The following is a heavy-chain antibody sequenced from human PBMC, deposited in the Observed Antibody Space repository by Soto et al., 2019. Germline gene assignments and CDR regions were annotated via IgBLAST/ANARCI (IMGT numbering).Heavy chain of an antibody. CDR2: ISYEGTKT. CDR3: ALASAGPTLEYFQH. CDR1: GFTFSSSG. J-gene: IGHJ1*01. D-gene: IGHD6-13*01. Sequence: GGSLRLSCAAPGFTFSSSGIHWVRPAPGKGVERGALISYEGTKTNYADSVQGRFTISRDNSKSTLYLQMNSLRAEDTALYYCALASAGPTLEYFQHWGQGTLVTVSS. V-gene: IGHV3-30*03.